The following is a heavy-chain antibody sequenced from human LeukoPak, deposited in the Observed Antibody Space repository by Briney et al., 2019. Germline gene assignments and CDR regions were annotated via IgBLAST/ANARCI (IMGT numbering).Heavy chain of an antibody. CDR3: ARDYSSSWYGTDYYYYGMDV. CDR2: ISAYNGNT. V-gene: IGHV1-18*01. J-gene: IGHJ6*02. Sequence: GASVKVSCKASGYTFTSYGISWVRQAPGQGLEWMGGISAYNGNTNYAQKLQGRVTMTTDTSTSTAYMELRSLRSDDTAVYYCARDYSSSWYGTDYYYYGMDVWGQGTTVTVSS. D-gene: IGHD6-13*01. CDR1: GYTFTSYG.